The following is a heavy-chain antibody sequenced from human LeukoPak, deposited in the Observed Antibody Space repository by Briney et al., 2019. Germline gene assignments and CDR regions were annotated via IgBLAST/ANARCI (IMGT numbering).Heavy chain of an antibody. CDR1: GGTFSSYA. CDR2: IIPIFGTA. D-gene: IGHD5-18*01. V-gene: IGHV1-69*05. CDR3: AREAAVQLRRNYFDY. J-gene: IGHJ4*02. Sequence: SVKVSRKASGGTFSSYAISWVRQAPGQGLEWMGGIIPIFGTANYAQKFQGRVTITTDESTSTAYMELSSLRSEDTAVYYCAREAAVQLRRNYFDYWGQGTLVTVSS.